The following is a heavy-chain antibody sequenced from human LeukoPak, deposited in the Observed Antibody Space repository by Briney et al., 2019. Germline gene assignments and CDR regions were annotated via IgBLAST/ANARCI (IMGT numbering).Heavy chain of an antibody. CDR2: INWNGGST. CDR1: GFTFDDYG. CDR3: ARHQNRVWNDIEAYFDY. Sequence: PGGSLRLSCAASGFTFDDYGLSWFRQAPGKGLEWVFGINWNGGSTGYADSVKGRFTISRDNAKNSLYLQMNSLRAEDTALYYCARHQNRVWNDIEAYFDYWGQGTLVTVSS. D-gene: IGHD1-1*01. J-gene: IGHJ4*02. V-gene: IGHV3-20*04.